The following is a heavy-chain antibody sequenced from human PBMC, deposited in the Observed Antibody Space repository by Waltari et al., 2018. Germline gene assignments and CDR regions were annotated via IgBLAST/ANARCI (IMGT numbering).Heavy chain of an antibody. J-gene: IGHJ3*01. CDR3: ARASTAIFGVVITGYNI. D-gene: IGHD3-3*01. CDR2: IYNSGTT. V-gene: IGHV4-39*07. Sequence: QLQESGPGLVKPSETVSLTCSVSGDSIMKNNYPCGWIRQPPGKGLEWIGSIYNSGTTYYNPSLKSRVTISLDASRNQFSLRLSSVTAADTAVYYCARASTAIFGVVITGYNIWGQGTVVTVSS. CDR1: GDSIMKNNYP.